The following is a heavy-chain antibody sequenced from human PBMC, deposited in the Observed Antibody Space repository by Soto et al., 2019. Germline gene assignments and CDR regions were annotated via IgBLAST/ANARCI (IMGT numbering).Heavy chain of an antibody. D-gene: IGHD6-19*01. J-gene: IGHJ4*02. Sequence: EASVKVSCKASGFTFTSSAVQWVRQARGQRLEWIGWIVVGSGNTNYAQKFQERVTITRDMSTSTAYMELSSLRSEDTAVYYCAAEVVAVAGVYWGQGTLVTVSS. CDR1: GFTFTSSA. CDR2: IVVGSGNT. CDR3: AAEVVAVAGVY. V-gene: IGHV1-58*01.